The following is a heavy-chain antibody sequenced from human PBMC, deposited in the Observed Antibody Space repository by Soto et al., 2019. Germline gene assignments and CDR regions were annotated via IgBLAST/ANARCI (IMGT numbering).Heavy chain of an antibody. CDR2: IYYSGST. J-gene: IGHJ4*02. CDR1: GGSISSSSYY. Sequence: LSLTCTVSGGSISSSSYYWGWIRQRPGKGLEWIGSIYYSGSTYYNPSLKSRVTISVDTSKNQFSLKLSSVTAADTAVYYCARHGYYDSSGYYFDYWGQGTLVTVSS. CDR3: ARHGYYDSSGYYFDY. V-gene: IGHV4-39*01. D-gene: IGHD3-22*01.